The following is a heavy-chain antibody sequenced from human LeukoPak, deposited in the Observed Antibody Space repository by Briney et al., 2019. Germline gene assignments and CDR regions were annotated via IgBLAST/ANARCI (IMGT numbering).Heavy chain of an antibody. Sequence: GGSLRLSCAASGFTFSSYSMNWVRQAPGNGLEWVSYISSSSSTIYYADSVKGRFTISRDNAKNSLYLQMNSLRAEDTAVYYCARTPVGATIGFDYWGQGTLVTVSS. CDR2: ISSSSSTI. D-gene: IGHD1-26*01. CDR3: ARTPVGATIGFDY. V-gene: IGHV3-48*01. J-gene: IGHJ4*02. CDR1: GFTFSSYS.